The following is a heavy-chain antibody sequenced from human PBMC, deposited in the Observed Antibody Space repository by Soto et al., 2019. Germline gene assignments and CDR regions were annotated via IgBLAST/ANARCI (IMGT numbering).Heavy chain of an antibody. CDR1: GGYSRSRSYY. D-gene: IGHD3-3*01. CDR3: ARCTIFGVIRGPLTWFDP. Sequence: LGTMSLSCTVSGGYSRSRSYYWGRISQTPGKGLEWIGSIYYSGSTYYSPSLKSRVTISVDPSKNQFCLKLRSETAADTAVYYCARCTIFGVIRGPLTWFDPSGQGTLVTVSS. J-gene: IGHJ5*02. CDR2: IYYSGST. V-gene: IGHV4-39*01.